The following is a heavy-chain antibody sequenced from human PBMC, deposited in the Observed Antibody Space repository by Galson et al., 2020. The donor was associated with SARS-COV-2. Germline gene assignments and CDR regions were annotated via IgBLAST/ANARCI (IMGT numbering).Heavy chain of an antibody. Sequence: SETLSLTCAVYGGSFSGYYWSWIRQPPGKGLEWIGEINHSGSTNSNPSLKSRVTISVDTSKNQFSLMLNSVTAADTAVYYCALERGYSGYVLAADTDYYGMDVWGQGTTVTVSS. J-gene: IGHJ6*02. CDR1: GGSFSGYY. CDR3: ALERGYSGYVLAADTDYYGMDV. V-gene: IGHV4-34*01. D-gene: IGHD5-12*01. CDR2: INHSGST.